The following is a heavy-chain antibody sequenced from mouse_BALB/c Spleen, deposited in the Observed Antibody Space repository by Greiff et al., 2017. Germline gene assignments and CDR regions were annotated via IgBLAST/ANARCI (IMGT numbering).Heavy chain of an antibody. J-gene: IGHJ4*01. CDR1: GFTFTDYY. CDR3: ASITTVVATGAMDY. V-gene: IGHV7-3*02. D-gene: IGHD1-1*01. CDR2: IRNKANGYTT. Sequence: EVKLVESGGGLVQPGGSLRLSCATSGFTFTDYYMSWVRQPPGKALEWLGFIRNKANGYTTEYSASVKGRFTISRDNSQSILYLQMNTLRAEDSATYYCASITTVVATGAMDYWGQGTSVTVSS.